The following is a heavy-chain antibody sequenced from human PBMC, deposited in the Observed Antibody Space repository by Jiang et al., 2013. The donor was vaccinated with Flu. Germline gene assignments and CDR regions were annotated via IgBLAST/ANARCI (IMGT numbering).Heavy chain of an antibody. J-gene: IGHJ1*01. D-gene: IGHD3-22*01. V-gene: IGHV4-39*07. Sequence: GPGLVKPSETLSLTCSVSGGSISSSSYYWGWIRQPPGKGLEWIGSFCYSGSTYYNPSLKSRVTISVDASKNQFSLKLSSVTAADTAVYYCARHDKYYYDSSGYYYDPASGFQHWGQGTLVTVSS. CDR3: ARHDKYYYDSSGYYYDPASGFQH. CDR2: FCYSGST. CDR1: GGSISSSSYY.